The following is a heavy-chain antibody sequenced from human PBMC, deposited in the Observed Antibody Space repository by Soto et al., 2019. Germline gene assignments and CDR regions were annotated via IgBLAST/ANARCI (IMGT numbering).Heavy chain of an antibody. CDR3: ARGGHIAVVTASFDY. V-gene: IGHV1-46*02. CDR1: GYTLNTYY. CDR2: IHPSGGGS. J-gene: IGHJ4*02. Sequence: ASVKVSCKPSGYTLNTYYLHWVRQAPGQGLEWMGIIHPSGGGSTYAQKFLGRVTMTRDTSTSTVFMELSSLRSADTSVYYCARGGHIAVVTASFDYWGQGTLVTVSS. D-gene: IGHD2-21*02.